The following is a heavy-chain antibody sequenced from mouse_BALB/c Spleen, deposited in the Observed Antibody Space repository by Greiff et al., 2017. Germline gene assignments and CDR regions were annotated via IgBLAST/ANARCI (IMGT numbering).Heavy chain of an antibody. CDR1: GYTFTDYY. CDR3: ARFITTVVEEGAMDY. Sequence: VQLVESGAELARPGASVKLSCKASGYTFTDYYINWVKQRTGQGLEWIGEIYPGSGNTYYNEKFKGKATLTADKSSSTAYMQLSSLTSEDSAVYFCARFITTVVEEGAMDYWGQGTSVTVSS. V-gene: IGHV1-77*01. CDR2: IYPGSGNT. D-gene: IGHD1-1*01. J-gene: IGHJ4*01.